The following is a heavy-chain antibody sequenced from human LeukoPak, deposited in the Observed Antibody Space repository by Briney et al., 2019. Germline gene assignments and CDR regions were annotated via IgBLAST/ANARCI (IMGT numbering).Heavy chain of an antibody. V-gene: IGHV4-59*08. CDR2: IYYSGST. CDR1: GGSISSYY. J-gene: IGHJ6*03. Sequence: KASETLSLTCTVSGGSISSYYWSWIRQPPGKGLEWIGYIYYSGSTNYNPSLKSRVTISVDTSKNQFSLKLSSVTAADTAVYYCARWVGNYYYYMDVWGKGTTVTVSS. CDR3: ARWVGNYYYYMDV. D-gene: IGHD1-26*01.